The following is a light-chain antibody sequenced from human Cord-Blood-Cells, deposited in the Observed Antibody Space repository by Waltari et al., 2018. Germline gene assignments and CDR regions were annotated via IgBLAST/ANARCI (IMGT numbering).Light chain of an antibody. J-gene: IGLJ2*01. CDR3: SSYTSSSTYVV. V-gene: IGLV2-14*01. CDR2: DVS. CDR1: SSAVVAYHS. Sequence: QSALTPPASASGSPGQSITNSCTGTSSAVVAYHSVSWYQQHPGKAPKLMIYDVSNRPSGVSNRFSGSKSGNTASLTISGLQAEDEADYYCSSYTSSSTYVVFGGGTKLTVL.